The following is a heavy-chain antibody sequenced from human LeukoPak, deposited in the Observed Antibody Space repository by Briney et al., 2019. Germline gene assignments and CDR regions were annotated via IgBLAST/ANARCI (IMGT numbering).Heavy chain of an antibody. J-gene: IGHJ5*02. CDR2: INPSGSST. CDR1: GYTLTSYY. CDR3: ARDNSVGDTAWWFDP. D-gene: IGHD1-26*01. Sequence: GASVKVSCKASGYTLTSYYMHWVRQAPGQGLEWMGIINPSGSSTSYAQKFQGRLSLTRDMSTSTDYMELSSLRSEDTAVYYCARDNSVGDTAWWFDPWGQGTLVTVSS. V-gene: IGHV1-46*01.